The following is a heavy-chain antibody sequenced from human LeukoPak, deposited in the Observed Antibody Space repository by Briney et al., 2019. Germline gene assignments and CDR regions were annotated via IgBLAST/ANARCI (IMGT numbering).Heavy chain of an antibody. CDR2: IYYSGST. CDR1: GGSISSSSYY. V-gene: IGHV4-39*07. J-gene: IGHJ5*02. Sequence: SETLSLTCTVSGGSISSSSYYWGWIRQPPVKGLEWIGSIYYSGSTYYNPSLKSRVTISVDTSKNQFSLKLSSVTAADTAVYYCARVLYDSGSSWFDPWGQGTLVTVSS. CDR3: ARVLYDSGSSWFDP. D-gene: IGHD3-10*01.